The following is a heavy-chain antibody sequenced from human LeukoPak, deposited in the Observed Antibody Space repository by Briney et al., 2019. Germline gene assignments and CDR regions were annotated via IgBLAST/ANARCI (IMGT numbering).Heavy chain of an antibody. Sequence: PGGSLRLSCAASGFTFKTYSMNWVRQAPGKGLEWVSAISGSGGSTYYADSVKGRFTISRDNSKNTLYLQMNSLRAEDTAVYYCAKDGGRGYYDSSGYWDYNWFDPWGQGTLVTVSS. J-gene: IGHJ5*02. D-gene: IGHD3-22*01. CDR1: GFTFKTYS. CDR3: AKDGGRGYYDSSGYWDYNWFDP. V-gene: IGHV3-23*01. CDR2: ISGSGGST.